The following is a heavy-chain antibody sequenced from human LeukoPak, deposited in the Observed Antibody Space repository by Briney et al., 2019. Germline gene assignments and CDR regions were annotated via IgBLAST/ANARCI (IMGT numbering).Heavy chain of an antibody. J-gene: IGHJ5*02. CDR1: GFTFDDYD. D-gene: IGHD6-13*01. Sequence: GGSLRLSCAASGFTFDDYDMSWVRHAPGKGLEWVSCINWNGCSTGHADSVKGRFTICRNNAKNSLYLQMNSLRAEDTAVYYCARSIAAAGPTEFDPGGQGALVTVSS. CDR3: ARSIAAAGPTEFDP. V-gene: IGHV3-20*04. CDR2: INWNGCST.